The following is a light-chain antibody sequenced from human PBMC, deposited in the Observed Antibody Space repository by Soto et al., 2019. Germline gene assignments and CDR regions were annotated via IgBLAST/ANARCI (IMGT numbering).Light chain of an antibody. V-gene: IGKV3-20*01. CDR1: QSVSSNH. CDR3: QQYSSSRT. CDR2: GGS. Sequence: EFVLTQSPGTLSLSPGERATLSCRASQSVSSNHLAWYQQKPGQAPRLLIYGGSSRATGIPVRFSGSGSETDFTLTITRLEPEDFAVYYCQQYSSSRTFGQGPQVDIK. J-gene: IGKJ1*01.